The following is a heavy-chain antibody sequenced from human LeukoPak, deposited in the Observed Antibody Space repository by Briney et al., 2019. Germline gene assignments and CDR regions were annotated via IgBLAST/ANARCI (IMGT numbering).Heavy chain of an antibody. CDR2: VSDSGANT. D-gene: IGHD1/OR15-1a*01. Sequence: GGSLRLSCAASGFTFTTYAMSWVRQAPGKGLDWLSTVSDSGANTYYADSVKGRFTISRDNSRNTVYLRMNSLSAEDTAVYYCAKSHSVEQRGYFDYWGQGTLVTVSS. CDR3: AKSHSVEQRGYFDY. CDR1: GFTFTTYA. V-gene: IGHV3-23*01. J-gene: IGHJ4*02.